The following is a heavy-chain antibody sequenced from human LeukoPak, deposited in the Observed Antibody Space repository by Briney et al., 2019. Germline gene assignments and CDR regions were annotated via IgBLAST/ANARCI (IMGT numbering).Heavy chain of an antibody. CDR1: GLTFSGYA. J-gene: IGHJ6*02. D-gene: IGHD2-2*01. V-gene: IGHV3-23*01. CDR3: AKVMRFCSGTSCYTYYYYGMDV. Sequence: GGSLRLSCAASGLTFSGYALNWVRQAPGKGLEWVSGITGSGGTTYYAESVQGRFTVSRDNSRNTLHLQMNSLRAEDTAIYYCAKVMRFCSGTSCYTYYYYGMDVWGQGTTVTVSS. CDR2: ITGSGGTT.